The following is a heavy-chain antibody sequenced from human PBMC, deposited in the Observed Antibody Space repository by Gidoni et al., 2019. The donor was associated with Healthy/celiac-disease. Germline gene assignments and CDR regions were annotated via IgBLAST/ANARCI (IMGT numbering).Heavy chain of an antibody. CDR3: AKVTLPNYYYYYGMDV. V-gene: IGHV3-23*01. Sequence: EVQLLESGGGLVQPGWSLRLSCAASGFTFSSYAMSWVRQAPGKGLEWVSAISGSGGSTYYADSVKGRFTISRDNSKNTLYLQMNSLRAEDTAVYYCAKVTLPNYYYYYGMDVWGQGTTVTVSS. CDR2: ISGSGGST. D-gene: IGHD7-27*01. CDR1: GFTFSSYA. J-gene: IGHJ6*02.